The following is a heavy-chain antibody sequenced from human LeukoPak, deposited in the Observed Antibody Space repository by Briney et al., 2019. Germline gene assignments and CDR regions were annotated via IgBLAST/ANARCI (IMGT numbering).Heavy chain of an antibody. CDR3: AKDLKDSSGYYDLVAYYYYGMDV. J-gene: IGHJ6*02. D-gene: IGHD3-22*01. CDR1: GFTFSSYG. V-gene: IGHV3-30*18. Sequence: QPGRSLRLSCAASGFTFSSYGMHWVRQAPGKGLEWVAVISYDGSNKYYADSVKGRFTISRDNSKNTLYLQMNSLRAEDTAVYYCAKDLKDSSGYYDLVAYYYYGMDVWGQGTTVTVSS. CDR2: ISYDGSNK.